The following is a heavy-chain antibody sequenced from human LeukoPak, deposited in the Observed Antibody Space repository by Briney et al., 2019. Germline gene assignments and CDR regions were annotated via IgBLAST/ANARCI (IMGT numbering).Heavy chain of an antibody. CDR3: ARDPDISSSYYFDY. D-gene: IGHD6-6*01. J-gene: IGHJ4*02. CDR1: GYTFTSYG. CDR2: ISAYNGNT. V-gene: IGHV1-18*01. Sequence: ASVTVSCKASGYTFTSYGISWVRQAPGQGLEWMGWISAYNGNTNYAQKLQGRVTMTTDTSTSTAYMELRSLRSDDTAVYYCARDPDISSSYYFDYWGQGTLVTVSS.